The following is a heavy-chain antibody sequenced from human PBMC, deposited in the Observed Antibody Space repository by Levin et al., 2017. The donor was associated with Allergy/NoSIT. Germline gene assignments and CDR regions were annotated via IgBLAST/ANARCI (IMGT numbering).Heavy chain of an antibody. J-gene: IGHJ4*02. CDR3: ARDHSISWFYY. D-gene: IGHD6-13*01. Sequence: PSETLSLTCTLSGDLTPGGSHYYGWIRQSPGTRLEWIGSIYYTGTTYYNPSLKSRVSISLDTSENQFSLKLTSVTAADTAVYYCARDHSISWFYYWGQGTLVAVSS. CDR2: IYYTGTT. CDR1: GDLTPGGSHY. V-gene: IGHV4-39*07.